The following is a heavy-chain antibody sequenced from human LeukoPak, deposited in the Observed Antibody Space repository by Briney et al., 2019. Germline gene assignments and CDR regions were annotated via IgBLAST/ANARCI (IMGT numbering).Heavy chain of an antibody. J-gene: IGHJ4*02. V-gene: IGHV4-34*01. CDR2: INHSGST. D-gene: IGHD3-10*01. CDR1: GGSFSGYY. CDR3: ARGLWFGDENPPYFDY. Sequence: SETLSLTCAVYGGSFSGYYWSWIRQPPGKGPEWIGEINHSGSTNYNPSLKSRVTISVDTSRNQFSLKLSSVTAADTAVYYCARGLWFGDENPPYFDYWGQGILVTVSS.